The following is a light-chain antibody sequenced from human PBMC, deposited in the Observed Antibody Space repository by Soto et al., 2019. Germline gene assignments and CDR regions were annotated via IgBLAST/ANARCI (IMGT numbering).Light chain of an antibody. CDR2: DVN. V-gene: IGLV2-14*01. J-gene: IGLJ1*01. CDR3: SSYTYSSTLYV. Sequence: QSALTQPASVSGSPGQSITISCTGTSSDVGGYSYVSWYQQHPGKAPKLMIYDVNNRPSGVSNRFSGSKSGNTASLTISGLHAEDEADYYCSSYTYSSTLYVFGTGTKVTVL. CDR1: SSDVGGYSY.